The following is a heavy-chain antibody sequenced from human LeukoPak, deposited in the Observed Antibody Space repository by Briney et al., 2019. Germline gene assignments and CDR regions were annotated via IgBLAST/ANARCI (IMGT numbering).Heavy chain of an antibody. CDR1: GGSFSGYY. CDR3: ARHDGSGYYYYMDV. Sequence: PSETLSLTCAVYGGSFSGYYWSWIRQPPGKGLEWIGEISDSGSTNSNPSLKSRVTISVDTSKNQFSLKLSSVTAADTAVYYCARHDGSGYYYYMDVWGKGTTVTVSS. D-gene: IGHD3-10*01. CDR2: ISDSGST. V-gene: IGHV4-34*01. J-gene: IGHJ6*03.